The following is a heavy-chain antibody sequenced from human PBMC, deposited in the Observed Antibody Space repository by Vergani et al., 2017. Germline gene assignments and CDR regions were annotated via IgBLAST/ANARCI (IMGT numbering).Heavy chain of an antibody. V-gene: IGHV5-51*01. D-gene: IGHD1-1*01. J-gene: IGHJ4*02. CDR3: ARHTTYTDS. Sequence: EVELVQSGPEMRKPGESLKISCKGSEYSFGNYWIGWVRQMPGKGLEWMGIIYPADSDTRYSPSFQGQVTISAGKSISTAFLQWDSLKASAPALYYCARHTTYTDSWGQGTLVTVSS. CDR2: IYPADSDT. CDR1: EYSFGNYW.